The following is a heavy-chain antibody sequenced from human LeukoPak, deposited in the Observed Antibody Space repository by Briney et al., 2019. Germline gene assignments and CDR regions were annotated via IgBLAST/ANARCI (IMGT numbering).Heavy chain of an antibody. CDR1: GFTFSSYS. D-gene: IGHD6-13*01. CDR3: ARGGREQQLPQIQYYYYYYMDV. CDR2: ISSSSSYI. V-gene: IGHV3-21*01. Sequence: GSLRLSCAASGFTFSSYSMNWVRQAPGKGLEWVSSISSSSSYIYYADSVKGRFTISRDNAKNSLYLQMNSLRAEDTAVYYCARGGREQQLPQIQYYYYYYMDVWGKGTTVTVSS. J-gene: IGHJ6*03.